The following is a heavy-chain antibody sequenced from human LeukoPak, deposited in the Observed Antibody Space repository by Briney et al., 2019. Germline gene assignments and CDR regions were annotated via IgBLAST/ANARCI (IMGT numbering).Heavy chain of an antibody. CDR1: GFTFDDYG. CDR3: VRVGRRFLEWFRHPPYYFDY. D-gene: IGHD3-3*01. J-gene: IGHJ4*02. V-gene: IGHV3-20*04. CDR2: INWNGGST. Sequence: GGSLRLSCAASGFTFDDYGMSWVRQAPGKGLEWVSGINWNGGSTGYADSVKGRFTISRDNAKNSLYLQMNSLRAEDTALYYCVRVGRRFLEWFRHPPYYFDYWGQGTLVTVSS.